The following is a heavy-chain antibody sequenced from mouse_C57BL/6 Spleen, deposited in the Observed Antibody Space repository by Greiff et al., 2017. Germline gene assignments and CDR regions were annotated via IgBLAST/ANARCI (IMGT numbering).Heavy chain of an antibody. V-gene: IGHV5-9-1*02. CDR2: ISSGGDSL. CDR1: GFTFSSYA. J-gene: IGHJ3*01. Sequence: EVKLVESGEGLVKPGGSLKLSCAASGFTFSSYAMSWVRQTPEKRLEWVAYISSGGDSLYYAATVKGRFTISRDNARNPLYLQMSSLKSEDTAMYYCTRDYGSSSWFAYWGQGTLVTVSA. D-gene: IGHD1-1*01. CDR3: TRDYGSSSWFAY.